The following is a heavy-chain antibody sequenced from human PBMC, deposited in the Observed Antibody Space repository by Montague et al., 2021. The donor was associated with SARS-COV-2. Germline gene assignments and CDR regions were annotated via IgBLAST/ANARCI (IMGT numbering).Heavy chain of an antibody. V-gene: IGHV4-39*01. CDR2: IYYSGST. CDR3: ARHLVYCSSTSCYEGRFDP. D-gene: IGHD2-2*01. Sequence: SETLSLTCTVSGGSISSSSYYWGWIRQPPGKGLEWIGSIYYSGSTYYNPSLKSRVTISVDTSKNQFSLKLSSVTAADTAVYYCARHLVYCSSTSCYEGRFDPWGQGTLVTVSS. CDR1: GGSISSSSYY. J-gene: IGHJ5*02.